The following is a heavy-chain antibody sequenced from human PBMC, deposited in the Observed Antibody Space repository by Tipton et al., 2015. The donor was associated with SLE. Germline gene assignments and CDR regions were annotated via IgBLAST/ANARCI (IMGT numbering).Heavy chain of an antibody. J-gene: IGHJ2*01. CDR2: INHSGIT. CDR3: ARGFSSGYSHWYFDL. V-gene: IGHV4-34*01. Sequence: TLSLTCAVYGGSFSGYYWSWIRQPPGKGLEWIGEINHSGITNYNPSLKSRVTISVDTSKNQFSLKLTSVTAADTAVYYCARGFSSGYSHWYFDLWGRGTLVTVSS. CDR1: GGSFSGYY. D-gene: IGHD3-22*01.